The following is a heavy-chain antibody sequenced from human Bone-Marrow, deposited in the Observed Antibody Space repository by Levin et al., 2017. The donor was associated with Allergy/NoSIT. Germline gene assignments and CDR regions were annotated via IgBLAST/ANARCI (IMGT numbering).Heavy chain of an antibody. CDR1: GGSISGGGYY. V-gene: IGHV4-31*03. D-gene: IGHD4-17*01. Sequence: SETLSLTCTVSGGSISGGGYYWSWIRQPPGKGLEWIGYIYYSGNTYYNPSLKSRVIISVVTSKNQLSLKLTSVTVADTAVYYCARFNDYDCDYWGQGALVTVSS. J-gene: IGHJ4*02. CDR2: IYYSGNT. CDR3: ARFNDYDCDY.